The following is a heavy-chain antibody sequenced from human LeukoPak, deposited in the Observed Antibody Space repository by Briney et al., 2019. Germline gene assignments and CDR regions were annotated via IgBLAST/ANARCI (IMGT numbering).Heavy chain of an antibody. J-gene: IGHJ3*02. CDR3: ARVATQFHNAFDI. D-gene: IGHD2-15*01. V-gene: IGHV1-69*05. CDR2: IIPIFGTA. Sequence: SVKVSCKASGGTFSSYAISWVRQAPGQGLEWMGRIIPIFGTANYAQKFQGRVTITTDESTSTAYMELSSLRSEDTAVYYCARVATQFHNAFDIWGQGTMVTVSS. CDR1: GGTFSSYA.